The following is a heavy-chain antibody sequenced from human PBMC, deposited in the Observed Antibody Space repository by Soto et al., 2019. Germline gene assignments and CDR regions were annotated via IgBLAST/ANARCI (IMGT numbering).Heavy chain of an antibody. J-gene: IGHJ6*02. V-gene: IGHV3-21*01. CDR2: ISSSSSYI. CDR1: GFTFSSYS. CDR3: ARGYDSSGYYYYYRMDV. Sequence: GGSLRLSCAASGFTFSSYSMNWVRQAPGKGLEWVSSISSSSSYIYYADSVKGRFTISRDNAKNSLYLQTNSLRAEDTAVYYCARGYDSSGYYYYYRMDVWGQGTTVTVSS. D-gene: IGHD3-22*01.